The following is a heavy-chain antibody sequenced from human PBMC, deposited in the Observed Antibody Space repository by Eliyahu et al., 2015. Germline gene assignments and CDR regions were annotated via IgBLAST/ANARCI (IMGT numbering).Heavy chain of an antibody. CDR3: ARQGTGSYYSGHDAFDI. CDR1: GGSISSSSXY. CDR2: IYYSGST. V-gene: IGHV4-39*01. J-gene: IGHJ3*02. D-gene: IGHD1-26*01. Sequence: QLQLQESGPGLVKPSETLSLTCTVSGGSISSSSXYWGWIRXPPGKGXXXIGSIYYSGSTYYNPSLKSRVTISVDTSKNQFSLKLSSVTAADTAVYYCARQGTGSYYSGHDAFDIWGQGTMVTVSS.